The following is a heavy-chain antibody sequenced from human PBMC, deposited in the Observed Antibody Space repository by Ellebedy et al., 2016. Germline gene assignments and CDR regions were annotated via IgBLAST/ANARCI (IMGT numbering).Heavy chain of an antibody. CDR3: ARARNTVIVPAARGSPFDS. V-gene: IGHV4-34*01. CDR1: GGSFSFYY. J-gene: IGHJ4*02. D-gene: IGHD2-2*01. Sequence: SETLSLXXAVYGGSFSFYYWTWIRQPPGKGLEWIGEINHSGSTNYNPSLKSRVTMSVDTSKNQFSLNLSSVTAADTAVYYCARARNTVIVPAARGSPFDSWGQGALVTVSS. CDR2: INHSGST.